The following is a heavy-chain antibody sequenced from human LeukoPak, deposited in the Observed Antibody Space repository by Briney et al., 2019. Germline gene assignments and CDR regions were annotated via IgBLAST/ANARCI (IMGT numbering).Heavy chain of an antibody. CDR3: VQGTRRGAITMVRGVIGKSYYFDS. J-gene: IGHJ4*02. Sequence: AGSLRLSCAPSGFTFSNYGMHWVRQAPGKGLEWVAFIPYDGTNKYHADSVKGRFTISRDNSKNTLYLQMNSLRAEDTAVYYCVQGTRRGAITMVRGVIGKSYYFDSWGQGTLVSVSS. V-gene: IGHV3-30*02. CDR2: IPYDGTNK. CDR1: GFTFSNYG. D-gene: IGHD3-10*01.